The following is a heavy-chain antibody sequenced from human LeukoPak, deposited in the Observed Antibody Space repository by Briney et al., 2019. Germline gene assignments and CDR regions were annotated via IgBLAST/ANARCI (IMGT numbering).Heavy chain of an antibody. CDR3: ATVGATTAGGSDF. CDR1: GHTFTDYN. CDR2: ISPYSGDT. V-gene: IGHV1-2*02. Sequence: ASVKVSCKASGHTFTDYNMHWVRQAPGQGLEWMGWISPYSGDTNYAQTFQGRITLTRDTSITTAYMEVYSLRSDDTAIYYCATVGATTAGGSDFWGQGTLVTVSS. D-gene: IGHD1-26*01. J-gene: IGHJ4*02.